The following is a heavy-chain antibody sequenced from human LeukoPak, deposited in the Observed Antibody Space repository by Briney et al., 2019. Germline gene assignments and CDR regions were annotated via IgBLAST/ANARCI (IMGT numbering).Heavy chain of an antibody. V-gene: IGHV1-18*01. CDR3: ARTRPTWEGWGFDY. D-gene: IGHD1-26*01. CDR1: GYSFTSFG. Sequence: GASVKVCCKASGYSFTSFGITWVRQAPGRGLEWMGWTSPYDGNTNYAQNLQGRVTMTTDTSTTTAYMDLRSLRVDDTAVYYCARTRPTWEGWGFDYWGQGTLVTVSS. J-gene: IGHJ4*02. CDR2: TSPYDGNT.